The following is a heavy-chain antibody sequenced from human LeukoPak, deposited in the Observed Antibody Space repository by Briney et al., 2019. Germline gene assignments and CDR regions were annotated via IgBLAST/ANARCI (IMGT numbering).Heavy chain of an antibody. CDR2: IYYSGST. Sequence: SQTLSLTCTVSGGSISSSSYYWGWIRQPPGKGLEWIGSIYYSGSTYYNPSLKSRVAISVDTSKNQFSLKLSSVTAADTAVYYCARSIYDSSGYYAFDIWGQGTMVTVSS. CDR3: ARSIYDSSGYYAFDI. J-gene: IGHJ3*02. D-gene: IGHD3-22*01. V-gene: IGHV4-39*07. CDR1: GGSISSSSYY.